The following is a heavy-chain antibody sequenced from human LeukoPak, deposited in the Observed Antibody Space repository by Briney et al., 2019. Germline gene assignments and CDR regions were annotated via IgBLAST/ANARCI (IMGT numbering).Heavy chain of an antibody. CDR2: ISAIGTST. CDR1: GFTFNNFA. J-gene: IGHJ6*02. V-gene: IGHV3-23*01. Sequence: GGSQRLSCVGSGFTFNNFAVNWVRQAPGKGLEWVSVISAIGTSTFYAESVKGRFTVSRDKSRNTVYLQMNSLRIEDTATYYCAKDKGPGHNPTYYHGMDPWGQGTSVTVSS. D-gene: IGHD5-24*01. CDR3: AKDKGPGHNPTYYHGMDP.